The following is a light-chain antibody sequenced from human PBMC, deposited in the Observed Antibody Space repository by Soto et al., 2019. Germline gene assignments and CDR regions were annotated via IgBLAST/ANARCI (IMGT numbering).Light chain of an antibody. CDR3: QQHSHWPPWT. V-gene: IGKV3-11*01. CDR2: DVS. J-gene: IGKJ1*01. Sequence: EIVLSQSPATLSLCTGERATLSCRASQSISSYLAWYQQKPGQAPRLLLYDVSNRAPGIPARFSGSGSGTDFTLTITDLEPEDFAVYYCQQHSHWPPWTFGQGTKVDIK. CDR1: QSISSY.